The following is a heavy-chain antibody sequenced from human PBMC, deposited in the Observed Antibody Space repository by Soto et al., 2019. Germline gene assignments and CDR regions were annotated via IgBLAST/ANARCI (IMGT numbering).Heavy chain of an antibody. CDR1: GFTFSSYW. Sequence: GGSLRLSCAASGFTFSSYWMSWVRQAPGKGLEWVANINQDGSEKYYVDSVKGRFTISRDNAKNSLYLRMNSLRVEDTAVYYCVRDRSGYPFDYWGQGTLVTVSS. CDR3: VRDRSGYPFDY. V-gene: IGHV3-7*03. D-gene: IGHD3-22*01. J-gene: IGHJ4*02. CDR2: INQDGSEK.